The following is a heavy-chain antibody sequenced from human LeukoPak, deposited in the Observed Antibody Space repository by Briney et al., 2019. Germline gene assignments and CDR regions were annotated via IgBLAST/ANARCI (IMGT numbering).Heavy chain of an antibody. Sequence: GGSLRLSCAASVFTFSSYSMNWVRQAPGKGLEWVSSISSSSSYIYYADSVKGRFTISRDNAKNSLYLQMNSLRAEDTAVYYCARKADIVDTGAPYYMDVWGKGNTVTVSS. D-gene: IGHD3-10*01. V-gene: IGHV3-21*01. CDR2: ISSSSSYI. J-gene: IGHJ6*03. CDR1: VFTFSSYS. CDR3: ARKADIVDTGAPYYMDV.